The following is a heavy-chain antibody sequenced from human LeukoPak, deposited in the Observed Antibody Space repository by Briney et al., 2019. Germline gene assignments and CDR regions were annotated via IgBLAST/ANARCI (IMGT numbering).Heavy chain of an antibody. CDR1: GFTFSSYG. Sequence: GGSLRLSCAASGFTFSSYGMHWVRQAPGKGLEWVAVISYDGGNKYYADSVKGRFTISRDNSKNTLYLQMNSLRAEDTAVYYCAKDMKIVVVPAAYGYWGQGTLVTVSS. J-gene: IGHJ4*02. CDR3: AKDMKIVVVPAAYGY. V-gene: IGHV3-30*18. D-gene: IGHD2-2*01. CDR2: ISYDGGNK.